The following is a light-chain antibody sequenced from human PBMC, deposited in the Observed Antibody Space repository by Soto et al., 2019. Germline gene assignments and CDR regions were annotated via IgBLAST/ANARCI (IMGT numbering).Light chain of an antibody. CDR2: GAS. Sequence: EIVLTQSPGTLSLSPGERATLSCRASQTVSNRYLAWYRQKPGQAPRLLIYGASSRATGIPDRFSGSGSGTDFTLTISRLEPEDFAAYYCQQYGTSPQTFGQGTKVDIK. V-gene: IGKV3-20*01. CDR1: QTVSNRY. CDR3: QQYGTSPQT. J-gene: IGKJ1*01.